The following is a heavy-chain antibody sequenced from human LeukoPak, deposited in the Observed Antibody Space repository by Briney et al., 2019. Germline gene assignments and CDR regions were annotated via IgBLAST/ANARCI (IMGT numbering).Heavy chain of an antibody. V-gene: IGHV3-30*02. CDR1: GFTFSSYG. CDR2: IRYDGSNK. Sequence: PGGSLRLSCAASGFTFSSYGMHWVRQAPGKGLEWVAFIRYDGSNKYYADSVKGRFTISRDNSKNTLYLQMNSLRAEDTAVYYCAKDHKRYYDYVWGSSTPVWGQGTLVTVSS. J-gene: IGHJ4*02. CDR3: AKDHKRYYDYVWGSSTPV. D-gene: IGHD3-16*01.